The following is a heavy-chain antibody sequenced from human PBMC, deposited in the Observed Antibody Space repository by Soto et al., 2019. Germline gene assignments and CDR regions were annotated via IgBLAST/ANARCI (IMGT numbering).Heavy chain of an antibody. V-gene: IGHV4-61*08. Sequence: SETLSLTCIVSGDSISSSDYYWSWIRQPPGKGLEWIAYIYYTGRTFYNPSLKGRVTISVDTSKNQFSLKLSSVTAADTAVYYCARKSSIYSTWPLLDYWGRGTLVTVSS. CDR1: GDSISSSDYY. J-gene: IGHJ4*02. CDR2: IYYTGRT. D-gene: IGHD6-13*01. CDR3: ARKSSIYSTWPLLDY.